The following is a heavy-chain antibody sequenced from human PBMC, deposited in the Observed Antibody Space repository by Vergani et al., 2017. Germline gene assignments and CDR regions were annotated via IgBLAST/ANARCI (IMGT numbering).Heavy chain of an antibody. V-gene: IGHV3-30*02. CDR3: AKGEGIVANWQGYYYNGMDV. CDR1: GLTFSSYG. CDR2: VRYDGTNK. Sequence: QVQLVESGGGVVQRGGSLRLSCAASGLTFSSYGMHWVRQAPGKGLEWVAFVRYDGTNKYYADSVKGRFTITRDNSKNTLYLQMNSLRAEDTAVDYCAKGEGIVANWQGYYYNGMDVWGQGTTVTVSS. J-gene: IGHJ6*02. D-gene: IGHD1-26*01.